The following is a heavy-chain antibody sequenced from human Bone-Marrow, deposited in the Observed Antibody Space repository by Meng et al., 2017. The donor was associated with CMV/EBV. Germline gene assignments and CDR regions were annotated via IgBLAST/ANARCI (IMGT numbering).Heavy chain of an antibody. Sequence: GESLKISCAASGFTFSSYAMHWVRQAPGKGLEYVSAISSNGGSTYYVDSVKGRFTISRDNSKNTLYLQMGSPRAEDMAVYYCARTDGITMVRGVIINAYGIDYWGQGTLVTVSS. CDR3: ARTDGITMVRGVIINAYGIDY. V-gene: IGHV3-64*02. CDR2: ISSNGGST. D-gene: IGHD3-10*01. CDR1: GFTFSSYA. J-gene: IGHJ4*02.